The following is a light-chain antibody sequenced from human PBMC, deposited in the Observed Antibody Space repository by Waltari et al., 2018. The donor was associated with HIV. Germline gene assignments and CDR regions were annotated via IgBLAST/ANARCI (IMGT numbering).Light chain of an antibody. CDR1: NIGSKN. CDR2: KNT. J-gene: IGLJ2*01. V-gene: IGLV3-9*01. CDR3: QVWDSSTVV. Sequence: SYELTQPLSVSVALGQTARITCGGNNIGSKNVPWYQQKPGQAPVVVNYKNTNRPSGIPERCSGSNSGNTATLTSSRAQAGDEADYYCQVWDSSTVVFGGGTKLTVL.